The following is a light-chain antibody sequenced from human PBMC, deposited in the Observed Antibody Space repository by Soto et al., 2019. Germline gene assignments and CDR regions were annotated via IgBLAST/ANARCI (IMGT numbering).Light chain of an antibody. CDR1: SSDVGDYNY. CDR3: SSYTSSSTYV. V-gene: IGLV2-14*01. CDR2: EVN. Sequence: QSVLTQPASVSGSPGQSITISCTGTSSDVGDYNYVSWYQQHPDKAPKLMIYEVNYRPSGVSNRFSGSKSGNTASLTISGLQAEDEADYYCSSYTSSSTYVFGTGTKVTVL. J-gene: IGLJ1*01.